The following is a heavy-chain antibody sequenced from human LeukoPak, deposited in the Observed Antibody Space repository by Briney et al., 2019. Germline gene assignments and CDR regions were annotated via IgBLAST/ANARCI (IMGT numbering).Heavy chain of an antibody. J-gene: IGHJ4*02. CDR2: VSRNGDST. CDR3: AKDLIAVGDGYYFDY. Sequence: PGGSLRLSCAASGFTFSTYAITWVRQAPGKGLEWVSAVSRNGDSTYYADSVKGRFTISIDNSQNTLYLQMNSLRAEDTALYYCAKDLIAVGDGYYFDYWGQGTLVTVSS. V-gene: IGHV3-23*01. D-gene: IGHD6-19*01. CDR1: GFTFSTYA.